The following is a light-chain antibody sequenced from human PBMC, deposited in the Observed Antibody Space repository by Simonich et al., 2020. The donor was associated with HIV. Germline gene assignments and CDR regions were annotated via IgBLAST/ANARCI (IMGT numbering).Light chain of an antibody. Sequence: EIVMTQSPVTLSVSPGARATLSCRASPSVSSNLAWYQQKPDQAPRLLIYGASSRATGIPDRFRGSGSGTDFTLTSSRLEPEDCAVYYCQQYGSSPPYTFGQGTKLEIK. V-gene: IGKV3-20*01. CDR3: QQYGSSPPYT. J-gene: IGKJ2*01. CDR1: PSVSSN. CDR2: GAS.